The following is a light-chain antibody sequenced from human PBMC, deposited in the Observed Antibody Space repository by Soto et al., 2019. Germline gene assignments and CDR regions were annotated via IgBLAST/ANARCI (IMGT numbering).Light chain of an antibody. CDR2: DAS. CDR3: QQYENYWT. J-gene: IGKJ1*01. CDR1: QSISSR. V-gene: IGKV1-5*01. Sequence: DIQMTQSPSTLSASVGDRVTITCRANQSISSRLAWYQQKPGKAPKLLIYDASNLESGVPSRFSGSGSGTEFTLTISNLQPDDFATYYCQQYENYWTFGQGTKVDIK.